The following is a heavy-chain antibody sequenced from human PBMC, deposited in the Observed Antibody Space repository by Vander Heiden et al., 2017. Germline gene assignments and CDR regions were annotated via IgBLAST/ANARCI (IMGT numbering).Heavy chain of an antibody. CDR1: GGSISSYY. D-gene: IGHD2-21*02. CDR3: AREVLWGGDCLEAFDI. V-gene: IGHV4-59*12. CDR2: IYYSGST. Sequence: QVQLQESGPGLVKPSETLSLTCTVSGGSISSYYRSWIRQPPGKGLEWIGYIYYSGSTNYHPSLKSRVTISVDTSKNQFSLKLSSVTAADTAVYYCAREVLWGGDCLEAFDIWGQGTMVTVPS. J-gene: IGHJ3*02.